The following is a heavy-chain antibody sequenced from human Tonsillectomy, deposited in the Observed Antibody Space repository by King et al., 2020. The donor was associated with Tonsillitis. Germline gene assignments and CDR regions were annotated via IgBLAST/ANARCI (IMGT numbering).Heavy chain of an antibody. J-gene: IGHJ5*02. CDR2: IYYRGIT. Sequence: QLQESGPGLVKPSETLSLTCTVSGGSISSTSYYWGWIRQPPGKGLEWIGNIYYRGITYYNPSLKSRLTIFVDTSKNQFSLRLSSVTAADTAVYYCARYRAGLICCDPWGQGTLVTVSS. D-gene: IGHD3-16*02. V-gene: IGHV4-39*01. CDR1: GGSISSTSYY. CDR3: ARYRAGLICCDP.